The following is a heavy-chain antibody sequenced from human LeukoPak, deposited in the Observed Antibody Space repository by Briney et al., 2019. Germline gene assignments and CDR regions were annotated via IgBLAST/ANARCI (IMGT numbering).Heavy chain of an antibody. V-gene: IGHV3-7*01. J-gene: IGHJ3*02. CDR2: IKSDGSEK. CDR1: GFTFNTYW. Sequence: PGGSLRLSCAASGFTFNTYWMSWVRQSPGKGLEWVANIKSDGSEKHYVDSVRGRFTISRDNAKNSMYLQMNSLRAEDTAVYYCARDRTYCSGGRCYDLFDIWGQGTMVTVSS. D-gene: IGHD2-15*01. CDR3: ARDRTYCSGGRCYDLFDI.